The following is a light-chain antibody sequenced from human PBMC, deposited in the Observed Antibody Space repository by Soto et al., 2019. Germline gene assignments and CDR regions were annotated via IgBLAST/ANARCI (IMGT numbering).Light chain of an antibody. CDR2: EVS. V-gene: IGLV2-14*01. CDR1: SSDVGGYNY. J-gene: IGLJ1*01. Sequence: SVLTQPASVSVSPGQSITTSCTGTSSDVGGYNYVSWYQQHPGKAPKLMIYEVSNRPSGVSERFSGSQSSNTASLTISGRQAEDEADYYCGSYTSSRIYVFGAGTKVTVL. CDR3: GSYTSSRIYV.